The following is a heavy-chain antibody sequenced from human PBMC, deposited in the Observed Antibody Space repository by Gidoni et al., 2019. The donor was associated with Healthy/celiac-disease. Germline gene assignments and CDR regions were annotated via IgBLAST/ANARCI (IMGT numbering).Heavy chain of an antibody. CDR1: GGSFSGYY. J-gene: IGHJ3*02. Sequence: QVQLQQWGAGLLKPSETLSLTCAVYGGSFSGYYWSWIRQPPGKGLEWIGEINHSGSTNYNPSLKTRVTISLDTSKNQFSLKLSSVTAADTAVYYCATDILTGYYSGDDAFDIWGQGTMVTVSS. V-gene: IGHV4-34*01. CDR2: INHSGST. CDR3: ATDILTGYYSGDDAFDI. D-gene: IGHD3-9*01.